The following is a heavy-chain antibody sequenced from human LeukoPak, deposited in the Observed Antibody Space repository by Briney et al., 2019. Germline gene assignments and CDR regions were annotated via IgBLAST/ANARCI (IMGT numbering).Heavy chain of an antibody. D-gene: IGHD2-15*01. J-gene: IGHJ4*02. V-gene: IGHV1-2*02. CDR1: GYTFTGYY. Sequence: ASVKVSCKASGYTFTGYYMHWVRQAPGQGLEWMGRINPNSGGTNYAQNFQGRVTMTRDTSISTAYMEVGGLRSDDTAVYYCMVGHRPEGGFDYFDYWGQGTLVTVSS. CDR3: MVGHRPEGGFDYFDY. CDR2: INPNSGGT.